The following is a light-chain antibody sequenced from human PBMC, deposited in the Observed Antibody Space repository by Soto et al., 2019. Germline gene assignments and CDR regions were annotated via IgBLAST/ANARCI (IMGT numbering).Light chain of an antibody. CDR1: QTISSW. CDR2: KAS. J-gene: IGKJ1*01. V-gene: IGKV1-5*03. CDR3: QHYNSYSEA. Sequence: IPMTQSPSPLSGSDDDRVPITCLASQTISSWLAWYQQKPGKAPKLLIYKASTLKSGVPSRFSGSGSGTEFTLTIISLQPDDFATYYCQHYNSYSEAVGQGTKVDI.